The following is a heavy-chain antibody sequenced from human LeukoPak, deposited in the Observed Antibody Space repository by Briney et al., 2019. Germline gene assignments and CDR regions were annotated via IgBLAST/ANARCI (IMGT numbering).Heavy chain of an antibody. CDR2: ISGSGGST. D-gene: IGHD2-8*01. V-gene: IGHV3-23*01. Sequence: GGSLRLSFAASGFTFDDYAMSWVRQAPGKGLEWVSAISGSGGSTYFADSVKGRFTISRDNSKNTLYLQMNSLRAEDTAVYYCAKSPAVSALYYYGMDVWGQGTTVTVSS. J-gene: IGHJ6*02. CDR3: AKSPAVSALYYYGMDV. CDR1: GFTFDDYA.